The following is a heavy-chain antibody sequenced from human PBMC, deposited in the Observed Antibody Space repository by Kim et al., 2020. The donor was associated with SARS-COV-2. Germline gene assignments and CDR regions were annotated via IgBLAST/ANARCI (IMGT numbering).Heavy chain of an antibody. V-gene: IGHV4-39*07. CDR2: IYYSGST. J-gene: IGHJ4*02. CDR3: ARGGQWLLSEYYFDY. D-gene: IGHD6-19*01. Sequence: SETLSLTCTVSGGSISSSSYYWGWIRQPPGKGLEWIGSIYYSGSTYYNPSLKSRVTISVDTSKNQFSLKLSSVTAADTAVYYCARGGQWLLSEYYFDYWGQGTLVTVSS. CDR1: GGSISSSSYY.